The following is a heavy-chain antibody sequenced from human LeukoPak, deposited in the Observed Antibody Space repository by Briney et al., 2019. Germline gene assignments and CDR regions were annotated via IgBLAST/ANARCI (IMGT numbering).Heavy chain of an antibody. CDR3: ARRFGEWELLNWFDP. J-gene: IGHJ5*02. CDR1: GGSFSGYY. CDR2: INHSGST. V-gene: IGHV4-34*01. D-gene: IGHD1-26*01. Sequence: SETLSLTCAVYGGSFSGYYWSWIRQPPGKGLEWIGKINHSGSTNYNPSLKSRVTISVDTSKNQFSLKLSSVTAADTAVYYCARRFGEWELLNWFDPWGQGTLVTVSS.